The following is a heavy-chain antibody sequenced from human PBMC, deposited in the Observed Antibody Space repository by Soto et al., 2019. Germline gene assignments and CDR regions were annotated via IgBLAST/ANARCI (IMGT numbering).Heavy chain of an antibody. V-gene: IGHV3-9*01. Sequence: GGSLRLSCAASGFTFDDYAMHWVRQAPGKGLEWVSTIGWSGGRIGYADSVKGRFTISRDNAKNSLVLQMNSLRGEDTAVYYCAGASASSGYYYYYVMAVWGQGTTVTVSS. CDR1: GFTFDDYA. CDR2: IGWSGGRI. D-gene: IGHD3-22*01. CDR3: AGASASSGYYYYYVMAV. J-gene: IGHJ6*02.